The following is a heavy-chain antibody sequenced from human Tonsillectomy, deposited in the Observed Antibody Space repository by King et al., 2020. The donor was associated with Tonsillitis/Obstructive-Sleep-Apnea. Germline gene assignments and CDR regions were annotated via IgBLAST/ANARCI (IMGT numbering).Heavy chain of an antibody. Sequence: VQLVESGGGLVQRGGSLSLSCAASGFTFTNYAMSWVRQAPGKGLEWVSAISGSGGSTYYADSVKGRFTISRDNSKNTLYLQMNSLRAEDTAVYYCAKDRRYYYASSGYSDYWGQGTLVTVS. CDR1: GFTFTNYA. V-gene: IGHV3-23*04. CDR3: AKDRRYYYASSGYSDY. J-gene: IGHJ4*02. CDR2: ISGSGGST. D-gene: IGHD3-22*01.